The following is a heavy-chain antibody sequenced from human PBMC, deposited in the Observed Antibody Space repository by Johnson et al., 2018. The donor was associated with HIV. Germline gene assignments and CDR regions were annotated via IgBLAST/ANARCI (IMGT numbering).Heavy chain of an antibody. CDR3: AKTGFGDCTGGVCHNAFDI. CDR2: IYSGGST. CDR1: GFTFSSYA. D-gene: IGHD2-8*02. V-gene: IGHV3-23*05. J-gene: IGHJ3*02. Sequence: VQLVESGGGLVQPGGSLRLSCAASGFTFSSYAMSWVRQAPGKGLEWVSAIYSGGSTYYADSVTGRFTISRDNSKNTLYLQMNSLRAEDTAVYYCAKTGFGDCTGGVCHNAFDIWGQGTMVTVSS.